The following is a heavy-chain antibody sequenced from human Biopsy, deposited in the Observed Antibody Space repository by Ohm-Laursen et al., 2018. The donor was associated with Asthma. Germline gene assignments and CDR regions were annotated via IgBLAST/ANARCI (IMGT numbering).Heavy chain of an antibody. V-gene: IGHV1-69*01. Sequence: SSVTAFCKFLGGSFNTYVIGWVRQAPGQGLGWMGGINSVFGTTTYPQKFQEGITITADDSTSTIYMELSSLRSEDTTVYYCARKAGSCISRTCYSLDFWGQGTLVTVSS. J-gene: IGHJ4*02. CDR3: ARKAGSCISRTCYSLDF. CDR1: GGSFNTYV. D-gene: IGHD2-2*01. CDR2: INSVFGTT.